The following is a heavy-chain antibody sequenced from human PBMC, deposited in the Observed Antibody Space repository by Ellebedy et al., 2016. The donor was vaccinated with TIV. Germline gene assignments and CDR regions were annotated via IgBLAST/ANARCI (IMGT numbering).Heavy chain of an antibody. J-gene: IGHJ5*02. V-gene: IGHV3-74*01. CDR3: ARGGDTYDPRFGFDP. D-gene: IGHD2-21*01. CDR1: GFTFSSYA. Sequence: PGGSLRLSCAASGFTFSSYAMSWVRQAPGKGLVWVSRINSDGSTTHYADSVKGRFTISRDNAKNTLYLEMNSLRAEDTAVYHCARGGDTYDPRFGFDPWGQGTLVSVSS. CDR2: INSDGSTT.